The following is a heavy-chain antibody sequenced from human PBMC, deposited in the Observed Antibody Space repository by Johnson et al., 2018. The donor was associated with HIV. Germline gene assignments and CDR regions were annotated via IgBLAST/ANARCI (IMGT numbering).Heavy chain of an antibody. Sequence: EVQLVESGGGVVQPGRSLRLSCAASGFTFSSYAMSWVRQAPGKGLEWVSAISGRGGSTYYADSVKGRFTISRDNSKNTLYLQMNSLRAEDTAVYYCAKDQWSSSWTNDAFDIWGQGTMVTVSS. CDR3: AKDQWSSSWTNDAFDI. CDR2: ISGRGGST. V-gene: IGHV3-23*04. D-gene: IGHD6-13*01. J-gene: IGHJ3*02. CDR1: GFTFSSYA.